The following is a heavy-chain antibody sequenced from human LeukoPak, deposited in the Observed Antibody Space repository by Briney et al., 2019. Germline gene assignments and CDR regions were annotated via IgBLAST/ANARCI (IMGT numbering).Heavy chain of an antibody. CDR1: GFTLSSYA. V-gene: IGHV3-23*01. CDR3: AKAPVTTCSGAYCSPFDY. Sequence: GGSLRLSCAASGFTLSSYAMSWVRQAPGKGLEWVSAISVSGNTYHADSVKGRFTISRDSSKNTLYLQMNRLRAEDAAVYYCAKAPVTTCSGAYCSPFDYWGQGTLVTVSS. D-gene: IGHD2-21*01. CDR2: ISVSGNT. J-gene: IGHJ4*02.